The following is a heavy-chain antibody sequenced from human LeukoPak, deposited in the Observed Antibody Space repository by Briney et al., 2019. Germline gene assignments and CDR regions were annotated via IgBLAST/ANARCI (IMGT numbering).Heavy chain of an antibody. J-gene: IGHJ5*02. CDR2: IYHSGST. V-gene: IGHV4-38-2*01. CDR1: GYSISSGYY. D-gene: IGHD6-13*01. Sequence: PSETLSLTCAVSGYSISSGYYWGWIRQPPGKGLEWIGSIYHSGSTYYNPSLKSRVTISVDTSKNQFSLRLSSVTAADTAVYYWARGAIPAAGLGWFDPWGQGTLVTVSS. CDR3: ARGAIPAAGLGWFDP.